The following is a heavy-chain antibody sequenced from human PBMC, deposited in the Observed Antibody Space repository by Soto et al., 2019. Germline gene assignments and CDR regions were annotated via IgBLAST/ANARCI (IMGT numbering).Heavy chain of an antibody. D-gene: IGHD1-26*01. J-gene: IGHJ5*02. CDR3: AKDTTSRPAKNWFDP. Sequence: GGSLRLSCAASGFTFSSYAMSWVRQAPGKGLEWVSAISGSGGSTYYADSVKGRFTISRDNSKNTLYLQMNSLSAEDTAVYYCAKDTTSRPAKNWFDPWGQGTLVTVSS. V-gene: IGHV3-23*01. CDR1: GFTFSSYA. CDR2: ISGSGGST.